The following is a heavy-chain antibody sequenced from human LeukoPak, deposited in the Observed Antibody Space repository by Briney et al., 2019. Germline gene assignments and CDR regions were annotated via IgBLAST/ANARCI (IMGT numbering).Heavy chain of an antibody. V-gene: IGHV4-30-4*01. D-gene: IGHD3-10*01. J-gene: IGHJ4*02. CDR1: GGSISSGDYY. CDR3: ARVADYCSGSYFDY. CDR2: NYYSGST. Sequence: PSQTLSLTCTVSGGSISSGDYYWSWIRQPPGKGLEWIGYNYYSGSTYYNPSLKSRVTISVDTSKNQVSLKLSSVTAADTAVYYCARVADYCSGSYFDYWGQGTLVTVSS.